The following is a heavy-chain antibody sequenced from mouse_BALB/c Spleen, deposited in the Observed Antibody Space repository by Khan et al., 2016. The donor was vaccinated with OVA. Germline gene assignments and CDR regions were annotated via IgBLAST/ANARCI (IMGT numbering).Heavy chain of an antibody. CDR3: VRDGAYHRNDGWFAY. CDR2: INPSNGYT. CDR1: GYTFTSYT. V-gene: IGHV1-4*01. Sequence: QVQLQQSGAELARPGASVKMSCKASGYTFTSYTIHWIKERPGQGLEWIGYINPSNGYTNYNQKFKDKATLTTDKSSTTAYLQLSSLTSDDSAVYNRVRDGAYHRNDGWFAYWGQGTLVTGSA. D-gene: IGHD2-14*01. J-gene: IGHJ3*01.